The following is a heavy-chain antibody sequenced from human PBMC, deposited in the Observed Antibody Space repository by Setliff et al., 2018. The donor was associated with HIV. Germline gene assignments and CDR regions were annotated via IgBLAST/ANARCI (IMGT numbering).Heavy chain of an antibody. CDR2: INPKTGDT. CDR1: GYTFTTYA. Sequence: ASVKVSCKASGYTFTTYAINWVRQAPGQGLEWMGWINPKTGDTSYAQKFHGWVTLTRDTSITTAYLEVRSDDTAVYYCARQRVGFDGIDVWGQGTTVTVSS. CDR3: ARQRVGFDGIDV. J-gene: IGHJ6*02. D-gene: IGHD1-26*01. V-gene: IGHV1-2*04.